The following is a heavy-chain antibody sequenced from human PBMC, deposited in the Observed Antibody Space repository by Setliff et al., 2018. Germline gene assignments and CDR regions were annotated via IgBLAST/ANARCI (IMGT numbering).Heavy chain of an antibody. CDR1: GYTFTSYG. V-gene: IGHV1-18*01. J-gene: IGHJ1*01. CDR3: ARVSLQQLAGGLSFQH. CDR2: ISAYNGNT. D-gene: IGHD6-13*01. Sequence: ASVKVSCKASGYTFTSYGISWVRQAPGQGLEWMGWISAYNGNTNYAQKLQGRVTMTTDTSTSTAYMGLRSLRSDDTAVYYCARVSLQQLAGGLSFQHWGQGTLVTVSS.